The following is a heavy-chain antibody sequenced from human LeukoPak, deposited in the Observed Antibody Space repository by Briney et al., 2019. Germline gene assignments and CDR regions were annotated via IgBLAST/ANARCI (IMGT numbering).Heavy chain of an antibody. V-gene: IGHV1-3*01. Sequence: ASVKVSCKASGGTFSSYAISWVRQAPGQRLEWMGWINAGNGNTKYSQKFQGRVTITRDTSASTAYMELSSLRSEDTAVYYCARDRSIGVAAPQSYWGQGTLVTVSS. J-gene: IGHJ4*02. D-gene: IGHD6-19*01. CDR1: GGTFSSYA. CDR2: INAGNGNT. CDR3: ARDRSIGVAAPQSY.